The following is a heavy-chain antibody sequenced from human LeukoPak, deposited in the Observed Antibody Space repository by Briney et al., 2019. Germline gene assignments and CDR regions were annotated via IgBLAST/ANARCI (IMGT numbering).Heavy chain of an antibody. CDR2: IYHSGST. V-gene: IGHV4-38-2*02. D-gene: IGHD3-22*01. CDR3: ARVQGGYYDSSRYYGMDV. CDR1: GYSISSGYY. J-gene: IGHJ6*02. Sequence: SETLSLTCTVSGYSISSGYYWGWIRQPPGKGLEWIGSIYHSGSTYYNPSLKSRVTISVDTSKNQFSLKLSSVTAADTAVYYCARVQGGYYDSSRYYGMDVWGQGTTVTVSS.